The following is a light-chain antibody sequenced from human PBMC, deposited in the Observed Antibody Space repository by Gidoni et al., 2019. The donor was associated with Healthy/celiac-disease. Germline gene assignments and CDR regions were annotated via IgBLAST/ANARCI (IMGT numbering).Light chain of an antibody. J-gene: IGKJ5*01. CDR3: QQRSNWPIT. CDR1: QRVSSH. V-gene: IGKV3-11*01. CDR2: DAS. Sequence: DIVLTQSPATLSLSPGERATLFCRASQRVSSHVAWYQQKPGQAPRLLLYDASNRATGIPARFSCSGSGTDFTLTISSLEPEDFAVYYCQQRSNWPITFGQGTRLEIK.